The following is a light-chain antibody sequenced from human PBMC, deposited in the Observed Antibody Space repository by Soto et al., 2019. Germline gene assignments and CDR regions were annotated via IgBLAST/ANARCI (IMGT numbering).Light chain of an antibody. CDR2: EVS. CDR1: SSDIGGYNY. V-gene: IGLV2-14*01. CDR3: ASYTTSATWV. J-gene: IGLJ3*02. Sequence: QSALTQPASVSGSPGQSITISCTGSSSDIGGYNYVSWYQQHPGKAHKVMIYEVSNRPSGVSNRFSGSKSGSTASLTISGLQAEDEADYYCASYTTSATWVFGGGTKLTVL.